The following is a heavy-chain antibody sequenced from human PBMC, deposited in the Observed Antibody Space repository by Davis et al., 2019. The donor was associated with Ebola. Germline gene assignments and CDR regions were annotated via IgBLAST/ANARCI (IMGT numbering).Heavy chain of an antibody. CDR3: ARAQFPTTSDH. CDR2: INPHNGNT. J-gene: IGHJ4*02. V-gene: IGHV1-18*01. D-gene: IGHD1-1*01. CDR1: GGSFSDYT. Sequence: ASVKVSCKASGGSFSDYTFTWVRQAPGQGLEWMGWINPHNGNTNYAQNVQGRVTMTTETSTSTAYMEVGILRSDDTAVYYCARAQFPTTSDHWGQGTLVTVSS.